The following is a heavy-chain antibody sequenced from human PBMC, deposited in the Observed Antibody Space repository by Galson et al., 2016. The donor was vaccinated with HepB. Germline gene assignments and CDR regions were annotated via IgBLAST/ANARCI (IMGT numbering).Heavy chain of an antibody. V-gene: IGHV3-74*01. CDR1: GFTFSSYW. J-gene: IGHJ6*02. Sequence: SLRLSCAASGFTFSSYWMHWVRQTPGKGLVWVSRINSDGSSTSYADSMKGRFTISRDNAKNTLYLQMNSLRAEDTAVYYCARDGMITFGGVIVGYYYGMDVGGQGTTVTVSS. D-gene: IGHD3-16*02. CDR3: ARDGMITFGGVIVGYYYGMDV. CDR2: INSDGSST.